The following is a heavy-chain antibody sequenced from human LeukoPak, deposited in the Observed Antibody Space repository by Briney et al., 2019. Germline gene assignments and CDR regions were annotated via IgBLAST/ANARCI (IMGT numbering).Heavy chain of an antibody. CDR3: ARERGDYASDNWFDF. Sequence: PSETLSLTCTVSGASIRSYFWSWVRQPPGKGLEWIGYIYYGGGTNYNPSFESRITISVDTSKNRISRNLTSVTASDTAIYYCARERGDYASDNWFDFWGQGTLVTVSS. V-gene: IGHV4-59*01. CDR2: IYYGGGT. D-gene: IGHD4-17*01. CDR1: GASIRSYF. J-gene: IGHJ5*01.